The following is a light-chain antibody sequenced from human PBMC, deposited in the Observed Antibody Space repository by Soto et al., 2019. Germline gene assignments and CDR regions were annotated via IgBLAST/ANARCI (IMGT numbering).Light chain of an antibody. CDR1: SSDVGDYNF. CDR2: DVT. J-gene: IGLJ1*01. V-gene: IGLV2-11*01. CDR3: CSYAGSYTYV. Sequence: QSALTQPRSVSGSPGQSVTISCTGTSSDVGDYNFVSWYQQHPGKAPKLVIYDVTKRPSGVPDRFSGSKSGNTASLTISGLQADDEAEYYCCSYAGSYTYVFGTGTKLIVL.